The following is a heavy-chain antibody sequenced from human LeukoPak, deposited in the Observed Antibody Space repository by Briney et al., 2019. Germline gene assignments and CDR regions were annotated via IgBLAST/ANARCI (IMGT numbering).Heavy chain of an antibody. CDR1: GFTFSSYE. D-gene: IGHD3-10*01. J-gene: IGHJ6*02. V-gene: IGHV3-48*03. Sequence: GGSLRLSCAASGFTFSSYEMNWVRQAPGKGLEWVAYITSSGRIIYYADSVKGRFTTSRDNAKNSLYLQMNSLRAEDTAVYYCASTGGYGSGTYDYYYFGMDVWGQGTTVTVSS. CDR3: ASTGGYGSGTYDYYYFGMDV. CDR2: ITSSGRII.